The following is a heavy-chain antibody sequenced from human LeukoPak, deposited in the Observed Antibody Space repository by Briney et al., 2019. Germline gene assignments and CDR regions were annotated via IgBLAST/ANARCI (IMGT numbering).Heavy chain of an antibody. J-gene: IGHJ4*02. Sequence: SETLSLTCTVSGGSISSGGYYWSWIRQHPGKGLEWIGYIYYSGSTYYNPSLKSRVTISVDTSKNQFSLKLSSVTAADTAVYYCARYDSSGWSPFDYWGQGTLVTVSS. V-gene: IGHV4-31*03. CDR3: ARYDSSGWSPFDY. CDR1: GGSISSGGYY. D-gene: IGHD6-19*01. CDR2: IYYSGST.